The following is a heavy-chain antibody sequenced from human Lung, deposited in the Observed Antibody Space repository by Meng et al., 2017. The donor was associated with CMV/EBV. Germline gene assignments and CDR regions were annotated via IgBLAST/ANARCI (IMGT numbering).Heavy chain of an antibody. CDR2: IKQDGSEK. CDR1: GFTFSSYW. V-gene: IGHV3-7*01. Sequence: ETLSLXXAASGFTFSSYWMSWVRQAPGKGLEWVANIKQDGSEKYYVDSVKGRFTISRDNAKNSLYLQMNSLRAEDTAVYYCARDRYFDWLGDAFDIWGQGKXV. D-gene: IGHD3-9*01. J-gene: IGHJ3*02. CDR3: ARDRYFDWLGDAFDI.